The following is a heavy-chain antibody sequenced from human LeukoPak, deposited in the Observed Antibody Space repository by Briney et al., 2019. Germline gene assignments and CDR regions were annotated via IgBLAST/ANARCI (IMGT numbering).Heavy chain of an antibody. J-gene: IGHJ5*02. D-gene: IGHD2-15*01. CDR1: GFSFSKYS. Sequence: PGGSLRLSCAASGFSFSKYSMNWVGQAPGKGGEWVSYISAGSSDIYYADSVKGRFTISRDNAKNSLYLQMNSLRADDTAVYYCARDGRGYYNWFDPWGQGTLVTVSS. CDR3: ARDGRGYYNWFDP. V-gene: IGHV3-21*05. CDR2: ISAGSSDI.